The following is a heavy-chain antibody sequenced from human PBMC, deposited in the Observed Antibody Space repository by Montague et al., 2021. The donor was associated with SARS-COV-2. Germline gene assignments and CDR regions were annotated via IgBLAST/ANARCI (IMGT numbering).Heavy chain of an antibody. D-gene: IGHD2-15*01. J-gene: IGHJ6*03. Sequence: SETLSLTCAVHGGSFSGYYWNWIRQRPGKGLEWIEEINHGGSTNYNPSLKNRLTISADTSKNQFSLKLTSVAATDTAVYYCARLRDGVVPSPILGIGPYFTYYYMDVWGKGTTVTVS. V-gene: IGHV4-34*01. CDR3: ARLRDGVVPSPILGIGPYFTYYYMDV. CDR2: INHGGST. CDR1: GGSFSGYY.